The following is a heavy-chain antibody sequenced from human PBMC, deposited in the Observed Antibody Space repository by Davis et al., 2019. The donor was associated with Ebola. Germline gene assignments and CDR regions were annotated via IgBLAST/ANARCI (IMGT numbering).Heavy chain of an antibody. CDR2: IKQDGSEK. Sequence: GGSLRLSCVASGFAFSTYWMSWVRQAPGKGLEWVANIKQDGSEKYYVDSVKGRFTISRDNVKNSLYLQMNSLRAEDTAVYYCARYDGTSYYYYYGLDVWGKGTTVTVSS. V-gene: IGHV3-7*01. CDR1: GFAFSTYW. D-gene: IGHD1-1*01. J-gene: IGHJ6*04. CDR3: ARYDGTSYYYYYGLDV.